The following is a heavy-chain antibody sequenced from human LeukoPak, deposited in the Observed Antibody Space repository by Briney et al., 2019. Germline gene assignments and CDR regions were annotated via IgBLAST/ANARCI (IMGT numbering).Heavy chain of an antibody. J-gene: IGHJ6*02. Sequence: SETLSLTCTVSGGSISSSSYYWGWIRQPPGKGLEWIGYIYYTGSTYYNPSLKSRVTISVDTSKNQFSLKLNSVTAADTAVYYCARAYDYVWGSYRHPSYYYGMDVWGQGTTVTVSS. D-gene: IGHD3-16*02. CDR1: GGSISSSSYY. V-gene: IGHV4-39*07. CDR3: ARAYDYVWGSYRHPSYYYGMDV. CDR2: IYYTGST.